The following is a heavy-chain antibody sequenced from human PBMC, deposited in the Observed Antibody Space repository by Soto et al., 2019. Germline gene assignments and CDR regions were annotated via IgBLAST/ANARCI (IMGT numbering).Heavy chain of an antibody. Sequence: ASVKVSCKASGYTFTSYYMHWVRQAPGQGLEWMGIINPSGGSTSYAQKFQGRVTMTRDTSTSTVYMELSSLRSEDTAVYYCALCYYYDSSGYYYVEGAFDIWGQGTMVTVSS. J-gene: IGHJ3*02. V-gene: IGHV1-46*01. CDR3: ALCYYYDSSGYYYVEGAFDI. D-gene: IGHD3-22*01. CDR2: INPSGGST. CDR1: GYTFTSYY.